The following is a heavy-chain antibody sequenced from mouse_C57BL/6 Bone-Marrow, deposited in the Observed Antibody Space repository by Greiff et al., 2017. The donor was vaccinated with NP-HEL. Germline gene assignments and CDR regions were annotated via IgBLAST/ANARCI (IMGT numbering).Heavy chain of an antibody. J-gene: IGHJ3*01. CDR3: TLTGTIAWFAY. D-gene: IGHD4-1*01. Sequence: EVQLQQSGAELVRPGASVKLSCTASGFNIKDDYMHWVKQRPEQGLEWIGWIDPENGDTEYASKFQGKATITADTSSNTAYLQLSSLTSEDTAVYYCTLTGTIAWFAYWGQGTLVTVSA. CDR2: IDPENGDT. V-gene: IGHV14-4*01. CDR1: GFNIKDDY.